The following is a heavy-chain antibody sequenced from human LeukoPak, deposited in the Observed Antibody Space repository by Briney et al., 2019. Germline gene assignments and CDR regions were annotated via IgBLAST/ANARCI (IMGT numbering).Heavy chain of an antibody. CDR2: INSNGGST. V-gene: IGHV3-64D*09. CDR1: GFTFSTYA. J-gene: IGHJ4*02. CDR3: ARDGGYCSGGSCYPDGYFDY. Sequence: GGSLRLSCSASGFTFSTYAMHWVRQAPGKGLEYVSAINSNGGSTYYADSVKGRFTISRDNTKNTLYLQMSSLRAEDTAVYYCARDGGYCSGGSCYPDGYFDYGGQGTLVTVSS. D-gene: IGHD2-15*01.